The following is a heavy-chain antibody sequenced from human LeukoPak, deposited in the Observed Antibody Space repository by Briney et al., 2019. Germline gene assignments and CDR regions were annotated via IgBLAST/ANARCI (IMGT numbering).Heavy chain of an antibody. V-gene: IGHV4-59*01. J-gene: IGHJ4*02. D-gene: IGHD5-18*01. Sequence: SETLSLTCTVSGGSISSYYWSWIRQPPGKGLEWIGYIFYSGSTNHNPPLKSRVTISLDTSKNQFSLKLSSVTAADTAVYYCARENSYGAWDYWGQGTLVTVSS. CDR1: GGSISSYY. CDR3: ARENSYGAWDY. CDR2: IFYSGST.